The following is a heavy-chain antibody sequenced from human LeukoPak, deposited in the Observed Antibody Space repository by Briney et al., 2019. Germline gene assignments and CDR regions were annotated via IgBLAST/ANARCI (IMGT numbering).Heavy chain of an antibody. CDR1: GFSFSTYS. J-gene: IGHJ4*02. D-gene: IGHD3-10*01. Sequence: PGGSLRLSCVASGFSFSTYSMNWVRQAPGKGLEWVSPVTGSGTTKYYADSVKGRFVISRDNAKNSLYLQMNSLRAEDTAVYYCAKGDYYDFDYWGQGTLVTVSS. V-gene: IGHV3-21*06. CDR3: AKGDYYDFDY. CDR2: VTGSGTTK.